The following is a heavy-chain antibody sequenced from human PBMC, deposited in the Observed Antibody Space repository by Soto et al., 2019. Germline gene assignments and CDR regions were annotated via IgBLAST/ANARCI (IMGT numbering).Heavy chain of an antibody. CDR1: GLPFSSYA. CDR3: AKHAAAAAPDY. J-gene: IGHJ4*02. V-gene: IGHV3-23*01. D-gene: IGHD6-13*01. Sequence: GGSLRLSCTASGLPFSSYAMSWVRQAPGKGLEWVPLISASGGGTYYADSVKGRFTISRDNSKNTLYLQMNSLRAEDTAVYYCAKHAAAAAPDYWGQGSQVTVSS. CDR2: ISASGGGT.